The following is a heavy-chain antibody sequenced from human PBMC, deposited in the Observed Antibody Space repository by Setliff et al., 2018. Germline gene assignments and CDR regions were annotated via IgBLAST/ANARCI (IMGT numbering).Heavy chain of an antibody. Sequence: ASVKVSCKASGYTLSTHYMHWVRQAPGQGLEWMGPINPSGESTVYAEKFQGRVSMTRDTSTNTVYMDLESLKSGDTAIYYCARGIIAYASWAPNKHAYYYYMDVWGNGTTVTVSS. CDR2: INPSGEST. V-gene: IGHV1-46*01. D-gene: IGHD2-2*01. CDR3: ARGIIAYASWAPNKHAYYYYMDV. CDR1: GYTLSTHY. J-gene: IGHJ6*03.